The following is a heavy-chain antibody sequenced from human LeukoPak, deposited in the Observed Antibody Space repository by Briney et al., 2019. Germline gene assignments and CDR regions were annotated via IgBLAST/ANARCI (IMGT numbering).Heavy chain of an antibody. Sequence: SETLSLTCAVSDYSISSGYYWGWIRQPPGKGLEWIGTIYHSGSTYYNPSLKSRVTISVDTSKNQFSLKLTSVTAADTAVYYCARVRGYRSSTICYRYYFDYWGQGTLVTVSS. V-gene: IGHV4-38-2*01. CDR3: ARVRGYRSSTICYRYYFDY. J-gene: IGHJ4*02. CDR2: IYHSGST. CDR1: DYSISSGYY. D-gene: IGHD2-2*01.